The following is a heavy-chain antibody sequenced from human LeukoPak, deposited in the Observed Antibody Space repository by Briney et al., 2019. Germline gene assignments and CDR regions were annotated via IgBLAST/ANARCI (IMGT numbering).Heavy chain of an antibody. CDR1: GGSISPYY. CDR2: IYYSGST. J-gene: IGHJ4*02. CDR3: ARDVNCSGNSCYDS. V-gene: IGHV4-59*01. D-gene: IGHD2-15*01. Sequence: PSETLSLTCTVSGGSISPYYWNWVRQPPGKGLEWIEYIYYSGSTNYNPSLKSRVTISLDMSKNQFSLKLSSVTAADTAIYYCARDVNCSGNSCYDSWGQGTLVTVSS.